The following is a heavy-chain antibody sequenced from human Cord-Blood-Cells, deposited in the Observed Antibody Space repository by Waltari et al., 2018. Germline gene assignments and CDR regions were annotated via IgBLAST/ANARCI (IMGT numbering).Heavy chain of an antibody. CDR2: NSAYNGNT. V-gene: IGHV1-18*01. Sequence: QVQLVQSGAEVKKPGASVKVSCKASGYTFTSYGISWVRKAPGQGLEWMGWNSAYNGNTNYAQKLQGRVTMTTDTSSSTAYREVRSLRSDDTAVYYCASSKQVQQLVLSIWGQGTMVTVSS. CDR3: ASSKQVQQLVLSI. CDR1: GYTFTSYG. J-gene: IGHJ3*02. D-gene: IGHD6-13*01.